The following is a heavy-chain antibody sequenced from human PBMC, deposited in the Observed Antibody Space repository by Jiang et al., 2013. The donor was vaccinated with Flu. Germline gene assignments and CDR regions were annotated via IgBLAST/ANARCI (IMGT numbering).Heavy chain of an antibody. CDR2: ISGSSGYT. J-gene: IGHJ4*02. V-gene: IGHV3-11*05. CDR3: AREGVYASGGVLDY. D-gene: IGHD6-13*01. Sequence: SSISGSSGYTNYADSVKGRFTISRDNAKNSLYLQMNSLRAEDTAVYYCAREGVYASGGVLDYWGQGTLVTVSS.